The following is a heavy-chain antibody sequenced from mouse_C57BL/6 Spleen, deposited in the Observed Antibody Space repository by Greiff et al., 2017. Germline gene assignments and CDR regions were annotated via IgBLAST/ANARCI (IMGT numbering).Heavy chain of an antibody. D-gene: IGHD1-1*01. V-gene: IGHV14-4*01. J-gene: IGHJ3*01. CDR3: TPDGSIWFAY. CDR1: GFNIKDDY. CDR2: IYPEDGDT. Sequence: EVQLQQSGAELVRPGASVKLSCTASGFNIKDDYMHWVKQRPEQGLEWIGWIYPEDGDTEYASKFQGKATITADTSSNTAYLQLSSLTSDDTAVYYCTPDGSIWFAYWGQGTLVTVSA.